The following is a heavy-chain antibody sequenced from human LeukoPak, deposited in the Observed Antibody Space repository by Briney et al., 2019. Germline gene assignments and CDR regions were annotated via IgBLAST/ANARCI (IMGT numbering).Heavy chain of an antibody. Sequence: GRSLSLSCAASGLTFSSYGMHWVRQAPGKGLEWVAVISDGGGTDYYADSVKGRFTISRDNSRNTMYLRMNSLRAEDTAIYYCTKEGAGGIRYSFDYWGQGTLVTVSS. D-gene: IGHD1-26*01. CDR1: GLTFSSYG. CDR2: ISDGGGTD. CDR3: TKEGAGGIRYSFDY. J-gene: IGHJ4*02. V-gene: IGHV3-30*18.